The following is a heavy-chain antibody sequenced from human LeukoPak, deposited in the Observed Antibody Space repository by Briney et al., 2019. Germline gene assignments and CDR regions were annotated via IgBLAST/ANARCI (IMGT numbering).Heavy chain of an antibody. V-gene: IGHV3-11*04. CDR2: ISSRGSTI. CDR1: GGSFSGYY. D-gene: IGHD5-24*01. J-gene: IGHJ4*02. CDR3: ARDDQGRDGYNYFDY. Sequence: LSLTCAVYGGSFSGYYMSWIRQAPGKGLEWVSYISSRGSTIYYADSVKGRFTISRDNAKNSLYLQMNSLRAEDTAVYYCARDDQGRDGYNYFDYWGQGTLVTVSS.